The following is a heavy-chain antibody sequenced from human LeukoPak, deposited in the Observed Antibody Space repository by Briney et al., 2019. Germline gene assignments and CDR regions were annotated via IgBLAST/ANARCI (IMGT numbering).Heavy chain of an antibody. CDR2: ISSSGSTI. V-gene: IGHV3-11*01. CDR1: GFTFSDYY. J-gene: IGHJ3*02. D-gene: IGHD1-26*01. CDR3: ARSGSQDAFDI. Sequence: GGSLRLSCAASGFTFSDYYMSWIRQAPGKGLEWVSYISSSGSTIYYADSVKGRFTISRDNAKNSPYLQMNSLRAEDMALYYCARSGSQDAFDIWGQGTMVTVSS.